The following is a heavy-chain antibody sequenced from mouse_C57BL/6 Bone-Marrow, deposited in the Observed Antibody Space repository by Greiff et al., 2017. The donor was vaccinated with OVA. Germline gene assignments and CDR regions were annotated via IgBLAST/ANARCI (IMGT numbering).Heavy chain of an antibody. V-gene: IGHV1-85*01. CDR2: IYPRDGST. J-gene: IGHJ2*01. CDR3: ASWPLYYGSSYGGYYFDY. Sequence: QVQLQQSGPELVKPGASVKLSCKASGYTFTSYDINWVKQRPGQGLEWIGWIYPRDGSTKYNEKFKGKATLTVDTSSSTAYMELHSLTSEDSAVYFCASWPLYYGSSYGGYYFDYWGQGTTLTVSS. CDR1: GYTFTSYD. D-gene: IGHD1-1*01.